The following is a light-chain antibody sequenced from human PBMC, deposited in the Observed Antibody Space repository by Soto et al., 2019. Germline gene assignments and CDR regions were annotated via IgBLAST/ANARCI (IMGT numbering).Light chain of an antibody. J-gene: IGLJ1*01. CDR3: CSYAGSRTCV. CDR1: SSDIGSYDL. CDR2: EGT. Sequence: QSALTQPASVAGPLGQSIVISCTGSSSDIGSYDLVSWYQQYPGKAPKVVIFEGTKRPSGVSNRFSGSKSGNTASLTISGLQTEDEADYYCCSYAGSRTCVFGAGTKVTVL. V-gene: IGLV2-23*01.